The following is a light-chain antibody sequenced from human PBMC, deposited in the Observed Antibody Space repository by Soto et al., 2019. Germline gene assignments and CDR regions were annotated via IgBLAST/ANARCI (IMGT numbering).Light chain of an antibody. CDR2: GAS. CDR3: QQSYRSPYS. Sequence: IPMTQSPSSLSASVGDSVTVTCRASQSINIYLNWYQQKPGKAPTLLIYGASSLQSRVPSSFTGGGSRTDFTPTISSLQPEDFAIYYCQQSYRSPYSFGKGTKLEIK. CDR1: QSINIY. V-gene: IGKV1-39*01. J-gene: IGKJ2*01.